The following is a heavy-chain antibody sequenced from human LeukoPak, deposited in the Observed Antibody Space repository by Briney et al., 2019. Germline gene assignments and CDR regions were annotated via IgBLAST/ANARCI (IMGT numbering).Heavy chain of an antibody. V-gene: IGHV4-59*01. CDR1: GGSINSYY. CDR3: ARGYSYGYSN. D-gene: IGHD5-18*01. Sequence: SETLSLTCTVSGGSINSYYWSWIRRPPGKGLEWIGYIYYSGSTNYNPSLKSRVTISVDTSKNQFSLKLSSVTAADTAVYFCARGYSYGYSNWGQGTLVTVSS. J-gene: IGHJ4*02. CDR2: IYYSGST.